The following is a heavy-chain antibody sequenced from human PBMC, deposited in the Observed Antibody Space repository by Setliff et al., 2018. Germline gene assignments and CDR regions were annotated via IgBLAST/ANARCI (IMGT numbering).Heavy chain of an antibody. V-gene: IGHV5-51*01. J-gene: IGHJ5*02. CDR1: GYSFTSYW. CDR2: IYPGDSDT. Sequence: GESLKISCKGSGYSFTSYWIGWVRQMPGKGLEWMGIIYPGDSDTRCSPSSQGQVTISADKSISTAYLQWSSLKASDTAMYYCARSRSNFWSGYFNWFDPWGQGTLVTVSS. D-gene: IGHD3-3*01. CDR3: ARSRSNFWSGYFNWFDP.